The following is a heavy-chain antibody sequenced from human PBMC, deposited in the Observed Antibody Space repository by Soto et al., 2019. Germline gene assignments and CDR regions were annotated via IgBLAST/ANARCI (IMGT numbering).Heavy chain of an antibody. CDR3: AKDVGYETYYYYYGMDV. D-gene: IGHD5-12*01. Sequence: QVQLVESGGGVVQPGRSLRLSCAASGFTFSSYGMHWVRQAPGKGLAWVAVISYDGSNKYYADSVKGRFTISRDNSKNTLYLQMNSLRAEDTAVYYCAKDVGYETYYYYYGMDVWGQGTTVTVSS. CDR1: GFTFSSYG. CDR2: ISYDGSNK. J-gene: IGHJ6*02. V-gene: IGHV3-30*18.